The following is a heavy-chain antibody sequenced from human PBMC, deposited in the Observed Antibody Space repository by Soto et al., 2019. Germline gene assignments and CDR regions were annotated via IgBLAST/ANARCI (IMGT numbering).Heavy chain of an antibody. J-gene: IGHJ4*02. Sequence: SVKVSCKASGGTFSSYAISWVRQAPGQGLEWMGGIIPIFGTANYAQKFQGRVTITADESTSTAYMELSSLRSEDTAVYYCARYIAAAATFDYWGQGTLVTVSS. CDR3: ARYIAAAATFDY. CDR2: IIPIFGTA. D-gene: IGHD6-13*01. CDR1: GGTFSSYA. V-gene: IGHV1-69*13.